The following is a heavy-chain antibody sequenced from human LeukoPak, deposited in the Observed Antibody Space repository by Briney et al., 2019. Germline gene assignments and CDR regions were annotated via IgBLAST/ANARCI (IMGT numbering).Heavy chain of an antibody. D-gene: IGHD6-13*01. CDR1: GYTFTGYY. Sequence: VASVKVSCKASGYTFTGYYMHWVRQAPGQGLEWMGWINPNSGGTNYAQKFQGWVTMTRDTSISTAYMELSGLRSDDTAVYYCARDPSDSSSWYLSGYFDYWGQGTLVTVSS. V-gene: IGHV1-2*04. CDR2: INPNSGGT. CDR3: ARDPSDSSSWYLSGYFDY. J-gene: IGHJ4*02.